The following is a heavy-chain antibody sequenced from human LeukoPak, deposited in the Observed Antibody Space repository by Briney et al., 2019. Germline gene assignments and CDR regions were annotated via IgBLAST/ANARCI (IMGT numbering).Heavy chain of an antibody. CDR3: ARHRRISNWYVDF. CDR2: IYYSGTT. J-gene: IGHJ4*02. D-gene: IGHD6-13*01. CDR1: GGSISSDSNFF. Sequence: PSETLSLTCTVSGGSISSDSNFFWGWSRQPPGKGLDWIGIIYYSGTTYYNPSLESRGTIFVDTSKNLFSLRLTSVTAADTAVYYCARHRRISNWYVDFWGQGTLLTVSS. V-gene: IGHV4-39*01.